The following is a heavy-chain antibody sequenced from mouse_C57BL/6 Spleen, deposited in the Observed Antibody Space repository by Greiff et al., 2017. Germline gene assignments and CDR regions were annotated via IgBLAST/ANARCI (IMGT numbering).Heavy chain of an antibody. V-gene: IGHV5-6*01. D-gene: IGHD2-1*01. CDR1: GFTFSSYG. Sequence: VQLQESGGDLVKPGGSLKLSCAASGFTFSSYGMSWVRQTPDKRLEWVATISSGGSYTYYPDSVKGRFTISRDNAKNTLYLQMSSLKSEDTAMYYCARHLLWYPAMDYWGQGTSVTVSS. J-gene: IGHJ4*01. CDR2: ISSGGSYT. CDR3: ARHLLWYPAMDY.